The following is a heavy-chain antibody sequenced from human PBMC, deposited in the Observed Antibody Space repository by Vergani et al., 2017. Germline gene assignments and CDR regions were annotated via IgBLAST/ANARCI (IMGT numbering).Heavy chain of an antibody. J-gene: IGHJ5*02. CDR3: ARSGGYNRAAYNWFDP. V-gene: IGHV4-59*12. D-gene: IGHD5-24*01. CDR2: IYYSGST. CDR1: GGSISSYY. Sequence: QVQLQESGPGLVKPSETLSLTCTVSGGSISSYYWSWIRQPPGKGLEWIGYIYYSGSTNYNPSLKSRVTISVDTSKNQFSLKLSSVTAADTAVYYCARSGGYNRAAYNWFDPWGQGTLVTVSS.